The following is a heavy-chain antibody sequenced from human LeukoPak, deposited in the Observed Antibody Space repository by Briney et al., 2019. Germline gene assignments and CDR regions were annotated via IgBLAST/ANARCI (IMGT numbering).Heavy chain of an antibody. J-gene: IGHJ6*03. CDR3: ARGAYYYYMDV. Sequence: GGSLRLSCAASGFVFSTHSMNWVRQAPGKGLEWVSWISSSNGDIYYADSVKGRFTISRDNAKNSLYLQMNSLRAEDTAVYYCARGAYYYYMDVWGKGTTVTVSS. CDR1: GFVFSTHS. V-gene: IGHV3-21*01. CDR2: ISSSNGDI.